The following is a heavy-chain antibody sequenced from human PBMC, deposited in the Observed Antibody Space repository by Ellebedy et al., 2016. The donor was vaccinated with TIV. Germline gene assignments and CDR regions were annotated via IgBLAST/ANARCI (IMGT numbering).Heavy chain of an antibody. CDR2: INRSGDI. V-gene: IGHV4-34*01. Sequence: SETLSLXXAVYGGSFSGDYWGWIRQPPGKGLEWIGEINRSGDINYSPSLKSRITISVDKSKNQFSLKLSSVTAADTAVYYCARGDGSGSYFNGHWGQGTLVTVSS. J-gene: IGHJ4*02. CDR3: ARGDGSGSYFNGH. CDR1: GGSFSGDY. D-gene: IGHD3-10*01.